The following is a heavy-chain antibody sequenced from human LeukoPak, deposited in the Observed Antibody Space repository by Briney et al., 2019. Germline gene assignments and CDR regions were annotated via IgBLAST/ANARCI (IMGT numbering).Heavy chain of an antibody. V-gene: IGHV3-30-3*01. D-gene: IGHD3-22*01. CDR1: GFTFSSYA. J-gene: IGHJ2*01. CDR2: ISYDGSNK. Sequence: GRSLRLSCAASGFTFSSYAMHWVRQAPGKGLEWVAVISYDGSNKYYADSVKGRFTISRDNSENTLYLQMNSLRAEGTAVYYCARDGQGYYYDSSGYPTWYFDLWGRGTLVTVSS. CDR3: ARDGQGYYYDSSGYPTWYFDL.